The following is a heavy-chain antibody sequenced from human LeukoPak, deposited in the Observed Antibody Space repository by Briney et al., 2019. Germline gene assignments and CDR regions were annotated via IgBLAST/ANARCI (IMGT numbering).Heavy chain of an antibody. CDR1: GFTFSSYA. J-gene: IGHJ4*02. Sequence: PGGSLRLSCAASGFTFSSYAMSWVRQAPGKGLEWVSAISGSGGSTYYADSVKGRCTISRDNSKNTLYLQMNSLRAEDTAVYYCAKDRPGIAAPGNMVIDYWGQGTLVTVSS. V-gene: IGHV3-23*01. D-gene: IGHD6-13*01. CDR2: ISGSGGST. CDR3: AKDRPGIAAPGNMVIDY.